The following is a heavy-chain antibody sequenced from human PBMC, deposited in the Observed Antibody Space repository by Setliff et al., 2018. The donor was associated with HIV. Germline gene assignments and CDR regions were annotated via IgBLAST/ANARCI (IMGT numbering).Heavy chain of an antibody. CDR3: ARVRDYGDYALDY. Sequence: KPSETLSLTCTVSGGSISSSSYYWGWIRQPPGKGLEWIGSIYYSGSTYYNPSLKSRVTISVDTSKNQFSLKLSSVTAADTAVYYCARVRDYGDYALDYWGQGTLVTVSS. J-gene: IGHJ4*02. CDR2: IYYSGST. D-gene: IGHD4-17*01. V-gene: IGHV4-39*07. CDR1: GGSISSSSYY.